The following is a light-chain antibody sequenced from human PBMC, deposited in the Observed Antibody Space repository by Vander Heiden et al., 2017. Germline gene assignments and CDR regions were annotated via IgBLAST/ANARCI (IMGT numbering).Light chain of an antibody. Sequence: SSELTQDPAVSVALGQTVRITCQGDSLRSYYASWYQQKPGQAPLLVIYGKNHPPFGHPDPFSGSRLRNTTSLTLTGAQAEDEADYYCNSRDSSGNHVVFGGGTKLTVL. CDR3: NSRDSSGNHVV. J-gene: IGLJ2*01. V-gene: IGLV3-19*01. CDR2: GKN. CDR1: SLRSYY.